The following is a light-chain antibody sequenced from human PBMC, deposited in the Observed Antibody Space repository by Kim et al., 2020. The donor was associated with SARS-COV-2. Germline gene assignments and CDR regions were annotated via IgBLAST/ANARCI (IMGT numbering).Light chain of an antibody. Sequence: ASVKPTGTLTSGHITYAIAWHQQQPEKGPRYLMKVNSDGSHNKGDGIPDRFSGSSSGADRYLTISSLQSEDEADYYCQTWGTTVVFGGGTQLTVL. CDR3: QTWGTTVV. CDR2: VNSDGSH. CDR1: SGHITYA. V-gene: IGLV4-69*01. J-gene: IGLJ2*01.